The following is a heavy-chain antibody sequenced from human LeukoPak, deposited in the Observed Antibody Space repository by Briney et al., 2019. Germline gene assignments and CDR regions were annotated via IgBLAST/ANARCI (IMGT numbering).Heavy chain of an antibody. D-gene: IGHD2-2*01. V-gene: IGHV3-33*01. CDR3: ARSPARYCSSTSCYWDHLQGAFDI. Sequence: RGSLRLSCAASGFTFSSYGMHWVRQAPGKGLEWVAVIWYDGSNKYYADSVKGRFTISRDNSKNTLCLQMNSLRAEDTAVYYCARSPARYCSSTSCYWDHLQGAFDIWGQGTMVTVSS. CDR1: GFTFSSYG. CDR2: IWYDGSNK. J-gene: IGHJ3*02.